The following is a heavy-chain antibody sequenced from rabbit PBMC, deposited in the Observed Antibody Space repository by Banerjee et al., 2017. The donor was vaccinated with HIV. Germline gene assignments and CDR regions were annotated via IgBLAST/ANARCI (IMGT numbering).Heavy chain of an antibody. CDR3: ARDGDYIDVAGYGYAL. J-gene: IGHJ4*01. Sequence: SLEESGGDLVKPGASLTLTCKASGIDFSSHYYMCWVRQAPGKGLEWIACIYTGSGRTWYASWAKGRFTISKTSSTTVTLQMTSLTAADTATYFCARDGDYIDVAGYGYALWGPGTLVTVS. D-gene: IGHD6-1*01. CDR1: GIDFSSHYY. V-gene: IGHV1S40*01. CDR2: IYTGSGRT.